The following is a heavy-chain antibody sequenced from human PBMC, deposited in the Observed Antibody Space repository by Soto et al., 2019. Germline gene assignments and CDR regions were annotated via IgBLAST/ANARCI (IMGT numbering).Heavy chain of an antibody. J-gene: IGHJ3*02. CDR1: GFTFSSYA. CDR2: ISYDGSNK. V-gene: IGHV3-30-3*01. Sequence: GGSLRLSCAASGFTFSSYAMHWVRQAPGKGLEWVAVISYDGSNKYYADSVKGRFTISRDNSKNTLYLQMNSLRAEDTAVYYCARETKDAFDIWGQGTMVTVSS. CDR3: ARETKDAFDI.